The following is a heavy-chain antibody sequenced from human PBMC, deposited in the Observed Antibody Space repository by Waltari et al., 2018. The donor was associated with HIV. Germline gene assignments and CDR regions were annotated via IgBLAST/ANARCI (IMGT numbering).Heavy chain of an antibody. CDR1: GASINSGGYY. J-gene: IGHJ2*01. CDR2: AYYRGST. V-gene: IGHV4-31*03. Sequence: QVQLQESGPGLVKPSQTLSLTCTVPGASINSGGYYWAWIRQHPGKGLEWIGFAYYRGSTFFNPSFKSRATISGDTSKNQFSLELTSLTAADTAVYYCARVGYYYFDLWGRGTLVTVSS. CDR3: ARVGYYYFDL. D-gene: IGHD2-15*01.